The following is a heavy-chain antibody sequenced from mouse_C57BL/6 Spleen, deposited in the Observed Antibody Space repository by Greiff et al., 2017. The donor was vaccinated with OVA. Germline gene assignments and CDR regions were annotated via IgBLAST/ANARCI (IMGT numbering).Heavy chain of an antibody. CDR2: IWSGGST. V-gene: IGHV2-2*01. CDR3: ASPYYYGSSYDWFAY. Sequence: QVQPKESGPGLVQPSQSLSITCTVSGFSLTSYGVHWVRQSPGKGLEWLGVIWSGGSTDYNAAFISRLSISKDNSKSQVFFKMNSLQADDTAIYYCASPYYYGSSYDWFAYWGQGTLVTVSA. CDR1: GFSLTSYG. J-gene: IGHJ3*01. D-gene: IGHD1-1*01.